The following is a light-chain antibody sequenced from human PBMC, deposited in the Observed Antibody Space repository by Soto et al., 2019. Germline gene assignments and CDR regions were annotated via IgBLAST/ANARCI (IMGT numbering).Light chain of an antibody. CDR1: SSDIGHYDY. V-gene: IGLV2-14*03. CDR2: AVT. CDR3: FSYTASDMWV. Sequence: QSALTQPASVSGSPGQSITISCTGTSSDIGHYDYVSWYQQHPGKAPKLMISAVTYRPSGVPDRFSGSKSGNTASLTISGLQTEDEADYYCFSYTASDMWVFGGGTKVTVL. J-gene: IGLJ3*02.